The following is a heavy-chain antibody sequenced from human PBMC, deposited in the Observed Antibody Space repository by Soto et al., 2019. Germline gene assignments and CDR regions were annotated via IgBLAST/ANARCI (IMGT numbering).Heavy chain of an antibody. D-gene: IGHD3-22*01. V-gene: IGHV1-2*04. CDR3: AAVGMTSVGHYNGMDV. CDR2: INPNSGGT. CDR1: GYTFTGYD. Sequence: ASLKVSCKASGYTFTGYDMHWVRQAPGQGLEWMGWINPNSGGTNYAQKFQGWVAITRDMSTSTAYMELTSLRSEDTAVYYCAAVGMTSVGHYNGMDVWGQGTTVTVSS. J-gene: IGHJ6*02.